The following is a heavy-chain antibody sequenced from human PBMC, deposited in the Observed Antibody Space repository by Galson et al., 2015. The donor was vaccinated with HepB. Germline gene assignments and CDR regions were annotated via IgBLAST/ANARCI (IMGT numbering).Heavy chain of an antibody. V-gene: IGHV1-69*08. J-gene: IGHJ4*02. Sequence: SVKVSCKASGGSFSSYTFSWVRQAPGQGLEWMGRIIPLLGTPKYAQKFQDRVTITADKSTSTAYMELSSLRSDDTAVYYCARAECTGECHASHWGPGTLVTVSS. CDR2: IIPLLGTP. CDR1: GGSFSSYT. CDR3: ARAECTGECHASH. D-gene: IGHD2-8*02.